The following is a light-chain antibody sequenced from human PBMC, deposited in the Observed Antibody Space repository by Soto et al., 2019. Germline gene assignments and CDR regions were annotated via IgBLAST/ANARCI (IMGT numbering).Light chain of an antibody. V-gene: IGKV1-12*01. J-gene: IGKJ5*01. Sequence: DIQMTQSKYYVSASVGDRVTITCRASQGIKNWLAWYQQKPGKAPNLLIYTGSSLQSGVPSRFSGSGSGTDFTLTINSLQPEDFATYYCQQAASFPITFGQGTRLEIK. CDR3: QQAASFPIT. CDR1: QGIKNW. CDR2: TGS.